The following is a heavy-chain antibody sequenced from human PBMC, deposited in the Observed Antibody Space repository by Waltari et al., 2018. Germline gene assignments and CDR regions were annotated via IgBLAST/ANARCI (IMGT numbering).Heavy chain of an antibody. J-gene: IGHJ3*02. CDR2: ISGSGGST. CDR1: GFTFSSYA. D-gene: IGHD3-10*01. CDR3: AVSSHEPAEIGAFDI. Sequence: EVQLLESGGGLVQPGGSLRLSCAASGFTFSSYAMSWVRQAPGKGLEWVSAISGSGGSTYYADSVKGRFTISGDHSKNTLYLQMNSLRAEDTAVYYCAVSSHEPAEIGAFDIWGQGTMVTVSS. V-gene: IGHV3-23*01.